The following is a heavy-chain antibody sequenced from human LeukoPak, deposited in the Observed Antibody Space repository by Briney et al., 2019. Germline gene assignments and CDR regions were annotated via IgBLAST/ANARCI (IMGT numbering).Heavy chain of an antibody. V-gene: IGHV3-23*01. CDR3: AKGVFADGVCPIDY. CDR2: SSGSGGST. D-gene: IGHD2-8*02. Sequence: PGGSLRLSCAASGFTFSSYAMNWVRQAPGKGLEWVSGSSGSGGSTYYTDSVQGRFTISRDNSKNTLFLQMSSLRAEDTAVYYCAKGVFADGVCPIDYWGPGTLVTVSS. J-gene: IGHJ4*02. CDR1: GFTFSSYA.